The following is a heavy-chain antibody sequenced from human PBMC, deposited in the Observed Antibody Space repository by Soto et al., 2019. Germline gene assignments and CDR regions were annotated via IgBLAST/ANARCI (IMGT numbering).Heavy chain of an antibody. CDR3: AKWDTQGLTPTTVGGKSYYYDMDV. D-gene: IGHD1-26*01. V-gene: IGHV3-23*01. CDR2: ISGSGGST. J-gene: IGHJ6*02. Sequence: PGGSLRLSCAASGFTFSSFAMSWVRQAPGKGLDWVSAISGSGGSTYSADSVKGRFTISRDNSKNTLYLQMHSLRVEDTAIFFCAKWDTQGLTPTTVGGKSYYYDMDVWGQGTTVTVSS. CDR1: GFTFSSFA.